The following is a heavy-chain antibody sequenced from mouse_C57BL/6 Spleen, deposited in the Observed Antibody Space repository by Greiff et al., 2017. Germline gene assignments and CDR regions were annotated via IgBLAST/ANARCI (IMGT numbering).Heavy chain of an antibody. CDR1: GFNIKDYY. CDR3: TRERFYYGSREYYFDY. Sequence: EVKLQQSGAELVRPGASVKLSCTASGFNIKDYYMHWVKQRPEQGLEWIGRLDPEDGDTEYAPKFQGKATMPADTSSNTAYLQLSSRTSDDTSVYYWTRERFYYGSREYYFDYWGQGTTLTVSS. V-gene: IGHV14-1*01. J-gene: IGHJ2*01. D-gene: IGHD1-1*01. CDR2: LDPEDGDT.